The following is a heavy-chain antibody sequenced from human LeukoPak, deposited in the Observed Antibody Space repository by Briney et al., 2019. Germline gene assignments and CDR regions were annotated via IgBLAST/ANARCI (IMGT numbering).Heavy chain of an antibody. J-gene: IGHJ6*03. CDR2: IYHSGST. V-gene: IGHV4-38-2*01. Sequence: PSETLSLTCAVSGYSISSGYYWGWIRQPPGKGLEWIGSIYHSGSTYYNPSLKSRVTISVDTSKNQFSLKLSSVTAADTAVYYCARLGGYCSSTSCYRNYYYCMDVWGKGTTVTVSS. D-gene: IGHD2-2*02. CDR1: GYSISSGYY. CDR3: ARLGGYCSSTSCYRNYYYCMDV.